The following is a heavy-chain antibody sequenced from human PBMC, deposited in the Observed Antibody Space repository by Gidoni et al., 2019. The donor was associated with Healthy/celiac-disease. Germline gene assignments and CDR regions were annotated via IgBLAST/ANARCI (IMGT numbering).Heavy chain of an antibody. D-gene: IGHD4-17*01. CDR2: IYYSWST. V-gene: IGHV4-30-4*01. CDR3: ARVPLEDYGDYNYFDY. CDR1: GGSISSGDYY. Sequence: QVQLQESGPGLVKPSQTLSLTCTVSGGSISSGDYYWSWIRQPPGKGLEWIGYIYYSWSTYYNPSLKSRVSISVDTSKNQFSLKLSSVTAADTAVYYCARVPLEDYGDYNYFDYWGQGTLVTVSS. J-gene: IGHJ4*02.